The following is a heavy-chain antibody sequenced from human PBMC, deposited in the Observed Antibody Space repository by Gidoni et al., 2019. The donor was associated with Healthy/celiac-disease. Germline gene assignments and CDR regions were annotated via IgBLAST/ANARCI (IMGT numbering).Heavy chain of an antibody. V-gene: IGHV3-30-3*01. CDR3: ARDENYGDYRRGSFDY. CDR2: ISYDGSNK. J-gene: IGHJ4*02. CDR1: GFTFSSYA. D-gene: IGHD4-17*01. Sequence: QVQLVESGGGVVQPGRSLRLSCAASGFTFSSYAMHWVRQAPGKGLEWVAVISYDGSNKYYADSVKGRFTISRDNSKNTLYLQMNSLRAEDTAVYYCARDENYGDYRRGSFDYWGQGTLVTVSS.